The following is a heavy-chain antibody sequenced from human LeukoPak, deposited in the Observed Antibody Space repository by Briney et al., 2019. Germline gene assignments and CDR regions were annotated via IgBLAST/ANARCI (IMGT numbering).Heavy chain of an antibody. CDR2: IKQDGSEK. J-gene: IGHJ4*02. CDR3: AREEGILWWSWGVFPYYFDY. D-gene: IGHD2-21*01. Sequence: LTGGSLRLSCAASGFTFSSYWMSWVRQAPGKGLEWVANIKQDGSEKYYVDSVKGRFTISRDNAKNSLYLQMNSLRAEDTAVYYCAREEGILWWSWGVFPYYFDYWGQGTLVTVSS. CDR1: GFTFSSYW. V-gene: IGHV3-7*01.